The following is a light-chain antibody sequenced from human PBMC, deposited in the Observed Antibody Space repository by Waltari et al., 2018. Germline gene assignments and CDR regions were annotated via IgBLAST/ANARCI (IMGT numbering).Light chain of an antibody. Sequence: DIHMTHSPSSLSASVGDRVPITCPASRDISHYLAWYQQKPGKLPNLLIFDASILESGVVSRFSGSGSGTDFTLTISSLQPEDIGTYYCQKYDGAPWTFGQGTKVEIK. CDR3: QKYDGAPWT. J-gene: IGKJ1*01. V-gene: IGKV1-27*01. CDR2: DAS. CDR1: RDISHY.